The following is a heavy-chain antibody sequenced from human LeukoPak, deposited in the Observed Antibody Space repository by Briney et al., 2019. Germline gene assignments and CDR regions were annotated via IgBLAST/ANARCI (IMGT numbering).Heavy chain of an antibody. CDR1: GGSISSSDYY. D-gene: IGHD4/OR15-4a*01. Sequence: SGTLSLTCTVSGGSISSSDYYWGWIRQPPGKGLEWIGNIYYTGSTYYNPSLKSRVTISVDTSKNQFSLKVSSLTATDTALYYCARQPMVVGYYYYYMDVWGKGTTVTVSS. CDR3: ARQPMVVGYYYYYMDV. V-gene: IGHV4-39*01. J-gene: IGHJ6*03. CDR2: IYYTGST.